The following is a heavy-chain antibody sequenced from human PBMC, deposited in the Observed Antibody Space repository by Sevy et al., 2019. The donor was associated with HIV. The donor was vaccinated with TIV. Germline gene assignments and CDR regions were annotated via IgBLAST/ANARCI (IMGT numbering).Heavy chain of an antibody. V-gene: IGHV3-21*01. D-gene: IGHD1-26*01. J-gene: IGHJ3*01. CDR1: GFTFSSDS. CDR3: ARGEVGATTTVFGWLGAFDL. CDR2: ISSSSSYI. Sequence: AGSLRLSCAASGFTFSSDSMNWVRQAPGKGLEWVSSISSSSSYIYYADSVKGRFTISRDNAKNSLYLQMNSLRAEDTTVSYCARGEVGATTTVFGWLGAFDLWGQGTMVTVSS.